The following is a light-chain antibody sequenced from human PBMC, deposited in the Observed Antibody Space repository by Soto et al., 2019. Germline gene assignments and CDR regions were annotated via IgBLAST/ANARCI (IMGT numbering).Light chain of an antibody. Sequence: QLVLTQPPSASGTPGQRVTISCSGSSSNIGSNYVYWYQQLPGTAPKLLIYRNNQRPSGVPDRFSGSKSGTSASLAISGLRSEDEADYYCAAWDDSLSGYVVFGGGNKVTVL. J-gene: IGLJ2*01. CDR2: RNN. CDR3: AAWDDSLSGYVV. V-gene: IGLV1-47*01. CDR1: SSNIGSNY.